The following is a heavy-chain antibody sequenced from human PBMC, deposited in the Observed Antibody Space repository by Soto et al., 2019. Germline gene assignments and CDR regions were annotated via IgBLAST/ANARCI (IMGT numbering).Heavy chain of an antibody. CDR3: VRDGTKTLRDWFDP. J-gene: IGHJ5*02. D-gene: IGHD1-1*01. CDR1: GDYISGFY. CDR2: IYAPGST. V-gene: IGHV4-4*07. Sequence: SETLSLTCTVSGDYISGFYWSWTRQSAGKGLEWIGRIYAPGSTDYNPSLKRRGRMSLDTSKQQFSLKLRSVTAADTAVYYCVRDGTKTLRDWFDPWGKG.